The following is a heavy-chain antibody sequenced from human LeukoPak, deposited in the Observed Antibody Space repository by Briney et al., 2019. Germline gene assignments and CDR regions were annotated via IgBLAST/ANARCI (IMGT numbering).Heavy chain of an antibody. V-gene: IGHV4-39*07. Sequence: SETLSLTCTVSGGSISSSSYYWGWIRQPPGKGLEWIGSIYYSGSTYYNPSLKSRVTISVDTSKNQFSLKLSSVTAADTAVYYCATLGDFPFDYWGQGTLVTVSS. D-gene: IGHD4-17*01. J-gene: IGHJ4*02. CDR1: GGSISSSSYY. CDR2: IYYSGST. CDR3: ATLGDFPFDY.